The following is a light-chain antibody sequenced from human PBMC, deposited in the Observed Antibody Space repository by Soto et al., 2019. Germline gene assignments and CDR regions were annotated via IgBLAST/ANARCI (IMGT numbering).Light chain of an antibody. CDR2: DDS. CDR1: NIKNKS. CDR3: QVWDTGNDHVV. V-gene: IGLV3-21*02. Sequence: SYELTQPPSVSVAPGQTARITCGGNNIKNKSVHWYQQRPGQAPVLVVHDDSDRPSGIPERFSGSNSENTATLIITRVEAVDEADYYCQVWDTGNDHVVFGGGTKLTVL. J-gene: IGLJ2*01.